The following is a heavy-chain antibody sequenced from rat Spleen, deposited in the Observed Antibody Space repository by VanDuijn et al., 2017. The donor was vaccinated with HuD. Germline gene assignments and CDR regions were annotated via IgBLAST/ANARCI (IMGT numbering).Heavy chain of an antibody. D-gene: IGHD1-9*01. J-gene: IGHJ2*01. CDR2: IIYDGSRT. V-gene: IGHV5S10*01. Sequence: EVQLVESGGGLVQPGRSLKLSCAASGFTFSDYNMAWVRQAPKEGLEWVATIIYDGSRTYYRDSVKGRFTISRDNAKSTLSLQMDSLRSEDTATYYCARRHYGYTDYFDYWGQGVMVTVSS. CDR1: GFTFSDYN. CDR3: ARRHYGYTDYFDY.